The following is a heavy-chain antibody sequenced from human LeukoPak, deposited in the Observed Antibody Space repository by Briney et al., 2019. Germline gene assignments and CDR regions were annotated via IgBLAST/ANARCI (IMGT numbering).Heavy chain of an antibody. V-gene: IGHV1-46*01. Sequence: GASVKVSCKASGYTFTSYYMHWVRQAPGQGLEWMGIINPSGGSTSYAQKFRGRVTMTRDTPTSTVYMELSSLRSEDTAVYYCARDTGDFWSGYRPSYFDYWGQGTLVTVSS. D-gene: IGHD3-3*01. CDR1: GYTFTSYY. J-gene: IGHJ4*02. CDR2: INPSGGST. CDR3: ARDTGDFWSGYRPSYFDY.